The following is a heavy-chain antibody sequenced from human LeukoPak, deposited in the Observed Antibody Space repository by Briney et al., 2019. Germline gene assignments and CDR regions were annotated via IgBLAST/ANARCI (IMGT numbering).Heavy chain of an antibody. CDR1: GYSISSGYY. Sequence: SETLSLTCTVSGYSISSGYYWSWIRQPPGKGLEWIGYIYHSGSTYYNPSLKSRVTISVDRSKNQFSLKLSSVTAADTAVYYCAREVYDFWTQGAFDIWGQGTMVTVSS. CDR3: AREVYDFWTQGAFDI. CDR2: IYHSGST. V-gene: IGHV4-38-2*02. D-gene: IGHD3-3*01. J-gene: IGHJ3*02.